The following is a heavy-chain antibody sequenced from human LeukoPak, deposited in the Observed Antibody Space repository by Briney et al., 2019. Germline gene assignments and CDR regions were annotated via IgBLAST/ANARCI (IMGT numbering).Heavy chain of an antibody. Sequence: GGSLRLSCAASGFTFDDYAMHWVRQAPGKGLEWVSGISWNSGSIGYADSVKGRFTISRDNAKNSLYLQMNSLGAEDTALYYCAKEWLSAPYFDYWGQGTLVTVSS. D-gene: IGHD3-22*01. CDR2: ISWNSGSI. CDR1: GFTFDDYA. V-gene: IGHV3-9*01. CDR3: AKEWLSAPYFDY. J-gene: IGHJ4*02.